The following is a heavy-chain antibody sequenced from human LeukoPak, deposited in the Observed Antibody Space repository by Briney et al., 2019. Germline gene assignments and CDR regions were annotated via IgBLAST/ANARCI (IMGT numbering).Heavy chain of an antibody. CDR1: GYTFTGYY. V-gene: IGHV1-2*02. D-gene: IGHD6-13*01. Sequence: ASVKVSCKASGYTFTGYYMHWVRQAPGQGLEWMGWINPNSGGTNYAQKFQGRVTMTRDTSISTAYMELSRLRSDDTAVYYCARDYIRAAAGIQGLGYWGQGTLVTVSS. CDR2: INPNSGGT. CDR3: ARDYIRAAAGIQGLGY. J-gene: IGHJ4*02.